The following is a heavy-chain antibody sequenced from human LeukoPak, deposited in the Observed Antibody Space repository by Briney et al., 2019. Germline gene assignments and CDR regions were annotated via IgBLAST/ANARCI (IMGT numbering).Heavy chain of an antibody. CDR2: INHSGST. D-gene: IGHD3-22*01. V-gene: IGHV4-34*01. J-gene: IGHJ4*02. CDR1: GGSFSGYY. CDR3: ASGRTWLFYYFDY. Sequence: SETLSLTCAVYGGSFSGYYWSWIRQPPGKGLEWIGEINHSGSTNYNPSLKSRVTISVDTSKNQFSLKLSSVTAADTAVYYCASGRTWLFYYFDYWGQGTLVTVSS.